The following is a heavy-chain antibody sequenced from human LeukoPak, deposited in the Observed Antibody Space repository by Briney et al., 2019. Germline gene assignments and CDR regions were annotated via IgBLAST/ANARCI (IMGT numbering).Heavy chain of an antibody. CDR1: GESLNSYY. CDR3: ARGAWATRLGS. Sequence: PSETLSLTCAVYGESLNSYYWSWVRQPPGEGLEWIGEIYENGTTEYNPSLKSQVTISMVPSKQQFSLSLSSVTAADTAVYYCARGAWATRLGSWGLGTPVIVSS. J-gene: IGHJ4*02. V-gene: IGHV4-34*01. D-gene: IGHD2-15*01. CDR2: IYENGTT.